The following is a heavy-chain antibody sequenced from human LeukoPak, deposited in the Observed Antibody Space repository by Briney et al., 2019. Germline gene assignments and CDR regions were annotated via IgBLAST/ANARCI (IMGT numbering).Heavy chain of an antibody. CDR2: IYTSGST. J-gene: IGHJ6*03. D-gene: IGHD6-19*01. CDR1: GGSISSGSYY. V-gene: IGHV4-61*02. CDR3: SGWYDYYYYYMDV. Sequence: SQTLSLTCTVSGGSISSGSYYWSWIRQPAGKGLEWIGRIYTSGSTNYNPSLKSRVTISVDTSKNQFSLKLSSVTAADTAVYYCSGWYDYYYYYMDVWGKGTTVTVSS.